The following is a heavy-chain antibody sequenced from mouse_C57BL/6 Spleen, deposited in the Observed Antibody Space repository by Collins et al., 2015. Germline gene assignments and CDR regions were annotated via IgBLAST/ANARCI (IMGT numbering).Heavy chain of an antibody. CDR2: IDPSDGYT. CDR1: GYTFTSYW. D-gene: IGHD2-4*01. Sequence: QVQLQQPGADLVMPGASVKLSCKASGYTFTSYWMHWVKQRPGQGLEWIGEIDPSDGYTNYNQKFKGKSTLTVDKSSSTAYMQLSSLTSEDSAVYYCARCPDYDERDWYFDVWGTGTTVTVSS. CDR3: ARCPDYDERDWYFDV. V-gene: IGHV1-69*01. J-gene: IGHJ1*03.